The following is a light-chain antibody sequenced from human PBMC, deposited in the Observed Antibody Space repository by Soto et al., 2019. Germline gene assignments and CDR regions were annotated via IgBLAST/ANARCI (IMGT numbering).Light chain of an antibody. CDR3: QQAYIKPYT. CDR2: GAS. J-gene: IGKJ2*01. CDR1: QGISTY. Sequence: DIQVTQSPVSLSASVGDRVTITCRTSQGISTYLNWYQQKAGDAPRLLISGASDLENGVPSRFSGSGSGADFTLTINSLRPEDFATYYCQQAYIKPYTFGQRTKLEI. V-gene: IGKV1-39*01.